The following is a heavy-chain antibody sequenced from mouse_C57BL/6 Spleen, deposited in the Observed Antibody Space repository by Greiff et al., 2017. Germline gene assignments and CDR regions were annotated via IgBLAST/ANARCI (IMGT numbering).Heavy chain of an antibody. V-gene: IGHV1-26*01. CDR2: INPNNGGT. D-gene: IGHD2-3*01. J-gene: IGHJ3*01. Sequence: EVKLQQSGPELVKPGASVKISCKASGYTFTDYYMNWVKQSHGKSLEWIGDINPNNGGTSYNQKFKGKATLTVDKSSSTAYMELRSLTSEDSAVYYCARSDDGAYWGQGTLVTVSA. CDR1: GYTFTDYY. CDR3: ARSDDGAY.